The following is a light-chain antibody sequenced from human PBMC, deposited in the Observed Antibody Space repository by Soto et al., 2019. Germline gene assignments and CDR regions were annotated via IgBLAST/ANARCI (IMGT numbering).Light chain of an antibody. CDR1: SSDVGGYNY. J-gene: IGLJ1*01. CDR2: EVT. CDR3: SSPTASTTRI. Sequence: QSVLTQPASVSGSPGQSITISCTGTSSDVGGYNYVSWYQHHPGKAPKRIIYEVTKRPSGVSNRFSGSKSGDTASLTISGLQAEDEADYYCSSPTASTTRIFGTGTKLTVL. V-gene: IGLV2-14*01.